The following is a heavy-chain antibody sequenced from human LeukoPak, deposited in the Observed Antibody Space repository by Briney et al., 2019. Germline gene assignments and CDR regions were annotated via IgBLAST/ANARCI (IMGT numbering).Heavy chain of an antibody. Sequence: PGRSLRLSCAASGFTFSSYAMHWVRQAPGKGLEWVAVISYDGSNKYYADSVKGRFTISRDNSKNTLYLQMNSLRAEDTAVYYCAREGRIAVAGGSNWFDPWGQGTLVTVSS. CDR2: ISYDGSNK. CDR1: GFTFSSYA. CDR3: AREGRIAVAGGSNWFDP. V-gene: IGHV3-30*04. D-gene: IGHD6-19*01. J-gene: IGHJ5*02.